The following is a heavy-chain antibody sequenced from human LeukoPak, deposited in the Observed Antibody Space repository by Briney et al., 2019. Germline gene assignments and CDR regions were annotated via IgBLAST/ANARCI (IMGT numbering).Heavy chain of an antibody. CDR3: ARSRGYDFWSGYYWLDP. Sequence: GASVKVSCKASGYTFTSYDINWVRQATGQGLEWMGWMNPNSGNTGYAQKFQGRVTMTRNTSISTAYMELSSLRSEDTAVYYCARSRGYDFWSGYYWLDPWGQGTLVTVS. CDR2: MNPNSGNT. J-gene: IGHJ5*02. V-gene: IGHV1-8*01. D-gene: IGHD3-3*01. CDR1: GYTFTSYD.